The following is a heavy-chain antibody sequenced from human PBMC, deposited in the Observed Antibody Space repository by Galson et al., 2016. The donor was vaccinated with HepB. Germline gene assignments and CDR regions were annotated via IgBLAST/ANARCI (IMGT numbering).Heavy chain of an antibody. Sequence: SLRLSCAASGFTFTSRAMHWVRQAPGKGLEWVAVISYDGRKIFYADSVRGRFSISRDNSKNTLFLQMNSLRAEDTAVYYCTKTGSGWYFDYWGQGTLVTASS. D-gene: IGHD6-19*01. CDR2: ISYDGRKI. J-gene: IGHJ4*02. V-gene: IGHV3-30-3*02. CDR1: GFTFTSRA. CDR3: TKTGSGWYFDY.